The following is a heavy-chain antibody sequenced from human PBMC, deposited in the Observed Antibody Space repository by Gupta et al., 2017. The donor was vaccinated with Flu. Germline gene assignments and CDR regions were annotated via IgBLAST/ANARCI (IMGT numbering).Heavy chain of an antibody. J-gene: IGHJ4*02. CDR2: ISGSGSST. V-gene: IGHV3-23*01. Sequence: EVQLLESGGGLVQPGGSLSLACAASGFPLTNYAMTWFRQAPGKGLEWVATISGSGSSTFHADSVMGRFTISRDTSKNIVYLRMNSLRAEDTAVYYCAKDQTPRPNYDFWSGYFFDFWGRGTLVTVSS. CDR3: AKDQTPRPNYDFWSGYFFDF. D-gene: IGHD3-3*01. CDR1: GFPLTNYA.